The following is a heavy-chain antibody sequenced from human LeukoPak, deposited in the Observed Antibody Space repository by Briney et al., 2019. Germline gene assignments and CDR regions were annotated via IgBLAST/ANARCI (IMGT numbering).Heavy chain of an antibody. CDR3: ARRASYKAAEYWFDP. D-gene: IGHD6-13*01. Sequence: SETLSLTCTVSGGSISSYYWSWIRQPPGKGLEWIGYIYYSGSTNYNPPLKSRVTISVDTSKNQFSLKLSSVTAADTAVYYCARRASYKAAEYWFDPWGQGTLVTVSS. J-gene: IGHJ5*02. CDR1: GGSISSYY. CDR2: IYYSGST. V-gene: IGHV4-59*08.